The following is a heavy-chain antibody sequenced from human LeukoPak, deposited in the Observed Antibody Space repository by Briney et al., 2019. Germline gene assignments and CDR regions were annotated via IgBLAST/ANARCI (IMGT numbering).Heavy chain of an antibody. CDR1: GYTFTGYY. Sequence: ASVKVSCKASGYTFTGYYMHWVRQAPGQGLEWMGRIIPILGIANYAQKFKGRVTITADKSTSTAYMELSSLRSEDTAVYYCARDGRIVGATCNWFDPWGQGTLVTVSS. CDR2: IIPILGIA. J-gene: IGHJ5*02. D-gene: IGHD1-26*01. V-gene: IGHV1-69*04. CDR3: ARDGRIVGATCNWFDP.